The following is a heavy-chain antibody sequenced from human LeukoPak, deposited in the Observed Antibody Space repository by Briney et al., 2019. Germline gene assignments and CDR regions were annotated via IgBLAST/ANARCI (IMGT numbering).Heavy chain of an antibody. D-gene: IGHD2-2*01. J-gene: IGHJ5*02. CDR1: GASISSYY. CDR2: IYYSGST. CDR3: ACSPANWFDP. Sequence: SETLSLTCTVSGASISSYYWSWIRQPPGKGLEWLGYIYYSGSTNYNPSLKSRVTISVDTSKNQFSLKLSSVTAADTAVYYWACSPANWFDPWGQGTLVTVSS. V-gene: IGHV4-59*01.